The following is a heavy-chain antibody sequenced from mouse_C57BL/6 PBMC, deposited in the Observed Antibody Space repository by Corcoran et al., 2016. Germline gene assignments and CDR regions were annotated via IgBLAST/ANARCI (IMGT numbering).Heavy chain of an antibody. CDR2: IYPRSGNT. J-gene: IGHJ2*01. D-gene: IGHD3-3*01. CDR1: GYTFTSYG. CDR3: ETEGPGIY. Sequence: QVQLQQSGAELARPGDSVKLSCKASGYTFTSYGISWVKQRTGQGLEWIGEIYPRSGNTYYNEQFKGKATLTADKSSSTAYMELRSLTSEDSAVYFCETEGPGIYWGQGNTLTVSS. V-gene: IGHV1-81*01.